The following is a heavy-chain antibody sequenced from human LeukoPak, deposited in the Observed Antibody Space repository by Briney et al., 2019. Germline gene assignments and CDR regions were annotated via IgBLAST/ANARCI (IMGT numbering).Heavy chain of an antibody. J-gene: IGHJ6*03. V-gene: IGHV4-4*07. D-gene: IGHD6-13*01. CDR1: LDSISSFY. Sequence: PSETLSLTCNVSLDSISSFYWSWIRQSAGAGLEWIGRIYTTGKTDYNPSLKSRVTVSVDTSKNQLSLKLNSVTAADTAVYYCARHAGLGYHYYMDVWGKGTTVTVSS. CDR2: IYTTGKT. CDR3: ARHAGLGYHYYMDV.